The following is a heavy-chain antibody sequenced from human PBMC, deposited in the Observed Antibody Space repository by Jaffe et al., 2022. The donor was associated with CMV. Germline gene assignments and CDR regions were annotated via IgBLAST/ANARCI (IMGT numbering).Heavy chain of an antibody. V-gene: IGHV3-7*03. J-gene: IGHJ1*01. CDR3: AIYDYVWGSYRPPPEYFQH. Sequence: EVQLVESGGGLVQPGGSLRLSCAASGFTFSSYWMSWVRQAPGKGLEWVANIKQDGSEKYYVDSVKGRFTISRDNAKNSLYLQMNSLRAEDTAVYYCAIYDYVWGSYRPPPEYFQHWGQGTLVTVSS. CDR1: GFTFSSYW. CDR2: IKQDGSEK. D-gene: IGHD3-16*02.